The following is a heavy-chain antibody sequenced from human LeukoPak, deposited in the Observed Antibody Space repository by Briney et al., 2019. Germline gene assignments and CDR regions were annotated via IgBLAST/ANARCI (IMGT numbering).Heavy chain of an antibody. J-gene: IGHJ4*02. CDR3: ARHQGDGYNRKSR. CDR2: IYSGGST. CDR1: GFTVSSNY. Sequence: GGSLRLSCAASGFTVSSNYMSWVRQAPGKGLEWVSDIYSGGSTYYADSVKGRFTISRDNSKNTLYLQMNSLRAEDTAVYYCARHQGDGYNRKSRWGQGTLVTVSS. D-gene: IGHD5-24*01. V-gene: IGHV3-53*01.